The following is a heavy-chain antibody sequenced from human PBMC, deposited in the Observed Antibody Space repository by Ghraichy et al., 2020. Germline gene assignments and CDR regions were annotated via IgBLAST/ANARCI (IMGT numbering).Heavy chain of an antibody. Sequence: SVKVSCKASGGTFSSYAISWVRQAPGQGLEWMGRIIPILGIANYAQKFQGRVTITADKSTSTAYMELSSLRSEDTAVYYCARSDEFGGWYGYFDLWGRGTLVTVSS. V-gene: IGHV1-69*04. CDR2: IIPILGIA. D-gene: IGHD6-19*01. J-gene: IGHJ2*01. CDR1: GGTFSSYA. CDR3: ARSDEFGGWYGYFDL.